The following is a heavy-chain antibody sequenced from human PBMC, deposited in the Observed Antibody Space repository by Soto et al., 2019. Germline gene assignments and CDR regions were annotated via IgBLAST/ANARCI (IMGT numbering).Heavy chain of an antibody. CDR2: INHSGST. Sequence: SETLSLTCAVYGGSFSGYYWSWIRQPPGKGLEWIGEINHSGSTNYNPSLKSRVTISVDTSKNQFSLKLSSVTAADTAVYYCARGIRYSSSFFSPWGKGTLLTVSS. CDR1: GGSFSGYY. V-gene: IGHV4-34*01. J-gene: IGHJ5*02. D-gene: IGHD6-6*01. CDR3: ARGIRYSSSFFSP.